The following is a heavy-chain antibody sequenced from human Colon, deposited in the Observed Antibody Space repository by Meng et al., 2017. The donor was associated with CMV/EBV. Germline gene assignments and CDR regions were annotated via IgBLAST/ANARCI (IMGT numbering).Heavy chain of an antibody. D-gene: IGHD5-24*01. CDR2: INPNMGGT. Sequence: SCTTSGYTFTGYKIPWVRQAPGQGLEWMGWINPNMGGTTFAQKFQGRVTVTRDTSISTAYMELNSLRSDDTAVYYCARAGDDYFDFWGQGTLVTVSS. J-gene: IGHJ4*02. CDR1: GYTFTGYK. CDR3: ARAGDDYFDF. V-gene: IGHV1-2*02.